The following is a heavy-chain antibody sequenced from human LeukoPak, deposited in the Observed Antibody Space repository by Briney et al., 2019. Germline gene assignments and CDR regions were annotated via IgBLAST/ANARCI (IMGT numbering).Heavy chain of an antibody. CDR2: ISGSGGRT. Sequence: GGSLRLSCAASGFTFSNAWMSWVRQAPGKGLEWVSAISGSGGRTYYADSVKGRFTISRDNSKNTLYLQMNSLRAEDTAIYYCAKVLDIVVVVAATYGNWGQGTLVTVSS. V-gene: IGHV3-23*01. D-gene: IGHD2-15*01. CDR1: GFTFSNAW. J-gene: IGHJ4*02. CDR3: AKVLDIVVVVAATYGN.